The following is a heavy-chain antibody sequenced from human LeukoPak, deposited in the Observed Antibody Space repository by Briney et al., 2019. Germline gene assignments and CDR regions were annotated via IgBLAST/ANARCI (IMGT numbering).Heavy chain of an antibody. CDR3: ARTTRVTPNGRAEYFED. CDR1: DVSIGTDY. V-gene: IGHV4-59*03. CDR2: KSGAGRD. J-gene: IGHJ1*01. D-gene: IGHD2-21*02. Sequence: SETLSLTCAVSDVSIGTDYWSWLRQPPGKGLEWIGYKSGAGRDLYNPSLRGRVTISVDASENQFSLSLRSVTAADTAMYYCARTTRVTPNGRAEYFEDWGQGTLVIVSS.